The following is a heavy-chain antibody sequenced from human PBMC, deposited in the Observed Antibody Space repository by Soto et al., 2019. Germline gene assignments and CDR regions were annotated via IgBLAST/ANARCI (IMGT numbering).Heavy chain of an antibody. J-gene: IGHJ6*02. V-gene: IGHV1-46*01. Sequence: GVSVKVSSKASGYTFTSYYMHWVRQAPGQGLEWMGIINPSGGSTSYAQKSQGRVTMTRDTSTSTVYMELSSLRSEDTAVYYCAREWDIVVVPAASYCYGMDVWGQGTTVTVSS. CDR1: GYTFTSYY. D-gene: IGHD2-2*01. CDR2: INPSGGST. CDR3: AREWDIVVVPAASYCYGMDV.